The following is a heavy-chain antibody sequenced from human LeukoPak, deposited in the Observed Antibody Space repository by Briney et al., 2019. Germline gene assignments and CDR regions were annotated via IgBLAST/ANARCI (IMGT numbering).Heavy chain of an antibody. D-gene: IGHD3-10*01. CDR3: ARGLWFGDENPSYFDY. CDR1: GGSISSSNYY. J-gene: IGHJ4*02. Sequence: SETLSLTCTVSGGSISSSNYYWSWIRQPAGKGLEWIGRIYTSGTTNYNPSLKSRVTISIDTSKNQFSLKLSSVTAADTAVYYCARGLWFGDENPSYFDYWGQGTLVTVSS. V-gene: IGHV4-61*02. CDR2: IYTSGTT.